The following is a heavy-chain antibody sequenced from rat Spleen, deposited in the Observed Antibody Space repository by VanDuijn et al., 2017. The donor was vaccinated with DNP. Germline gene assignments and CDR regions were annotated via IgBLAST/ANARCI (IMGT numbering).Heavy chain of an antibody. J-gene: IGHJ4*01. Sequence: QVLLKESGPGLVQPSETLSLTCSVSGFSLTSNGVGWVRQPLGKGLVWMGTIWAGGSTNYNSAVQSRLSISRDTSKSQVFLKMNSLQPEDTGTYYCTRPRGSYGGYRVDAWGQGISVSVSS. V-gene: IGHV2-72*01. CDR1: GFSLTSNG. CDR2: IWAGGST. CDR3: TRPRGSYGGYRVDA. D-gene: IGHD1-11*01.